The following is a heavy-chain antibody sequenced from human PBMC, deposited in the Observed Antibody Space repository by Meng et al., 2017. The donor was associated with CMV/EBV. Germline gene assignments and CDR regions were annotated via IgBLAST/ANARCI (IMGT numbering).Heavy chain of an antibody. D-gene: IGHD3-10*01. V-gene: IGHV3-7*01. CDR1: GFTFSSYS. J-gene: IGHJ3*02. CDR2: IKQDGSEK. CDR3: ARDRGSAFDI. Sequence: GGSLRLSCAASGFTFSSYSMNWVRQAPGKGLEWVANIKQDGSEKYYVDSVKGRFTISRDNAKNSLYLQMNSLRAEDTAVYYCARDRGSAFDIWGQGTMVTVSS.